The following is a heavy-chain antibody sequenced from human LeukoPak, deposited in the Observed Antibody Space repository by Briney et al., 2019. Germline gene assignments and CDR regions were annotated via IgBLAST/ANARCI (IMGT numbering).Heavy chain of an antibody. J-gene: IGHJ6*02. CDR2: IKTDGSVT. CDR1: GFTFSNHW. Sequence: PGGSLRLSCAASGFTFSNHWIHWVRHAPGKGGVWVSRIKTDGSVTNYADSVEGRFTISRDTAKNTVYLQMNSLRVEETAIYYCARGIIMDVWGQGTTVTVSS. V-gene: IGHV3-74*01. CDR3: ARGIIMDV.